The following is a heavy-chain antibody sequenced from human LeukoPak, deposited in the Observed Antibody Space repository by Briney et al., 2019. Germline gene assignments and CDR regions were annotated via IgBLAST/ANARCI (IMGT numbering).Heavy chain of an antibody. Sequence: SETLSLTCTVSGGSISSSSYYWGWIRQPPGKGLEWIGNIYYSGSTYYNPSLKSRVTISVDTSKKQFSLNLSSVTAADTAVYYCARHGTLESTTHPLDYWGQGTLVTVSS. CDR2: IYYSGST. J-gene: IGHJ4*02. V-gene: IGHV4-39*01. D-gene: IGHD1-1*01. CDR1: GGSISSSSYY. CDR3: ARHGTLESTTHPLDY.